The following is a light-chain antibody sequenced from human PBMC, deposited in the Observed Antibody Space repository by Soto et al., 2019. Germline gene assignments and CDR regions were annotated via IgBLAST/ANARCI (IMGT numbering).Light chain of an antibody. CDR2: GAS. J-gene: IGKJ5*01. CDR3: QHRRNWPPG. Sequence: IVMTQSPVTLSVSPGEIVTLSCRASETVRTNLAWFQQKPGQTPRLLIFGASTRATGIPARFSGSGSGTEFTLTISNLQSEDFAVYYCQHRRNWPPGFGQGTRLEIK. CDR1: ETVRTN. V-gene: IGKV3-15*01.